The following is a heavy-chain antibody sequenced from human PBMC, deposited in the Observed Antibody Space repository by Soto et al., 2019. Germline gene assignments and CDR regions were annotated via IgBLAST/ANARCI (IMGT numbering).Heavy chain of an antibody. J-gene: IGHJ4*02. CDR1: GGSISSYY. D-gene: IGHD3-10*01. CDR3: ARAKEEWFGEFIYFDY. V-gene: IGHV4-59*01. CDR2: IYYSGST. Sequence: PSETLSLTCTVSGGSISSYYWSWIRQPPGKGLEWIGYIYYSGSTNYNPSLKSRVTISVDTSKNQFSLKLSSVTAADTAVYYCARAKEEWFGEFIYFDYWGQGTLVTVSS.